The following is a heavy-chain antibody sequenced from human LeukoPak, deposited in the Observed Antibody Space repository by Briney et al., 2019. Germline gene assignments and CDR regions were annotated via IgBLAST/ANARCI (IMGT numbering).Heavy chain of an antibody. D-gene: IGHD3-22*01. J-gene: IGHJ4*02. CDR2: ISAYNGNT. CDR3: ARAGDYYDSSGYYSCGDY. CDR1: GYTFTSYG. V-gene: IGHV1-18*01. Sequence: ASVTVSCTASGYTFTSYGISWVRQAPGQGLEWMGWISAYNGNTNYAQKLQGRVTMTTDTSTSTAYMELRSLRSDDTAVYYCARAGDYYDSSGYYSCGDYWGQGTLVTVSS.